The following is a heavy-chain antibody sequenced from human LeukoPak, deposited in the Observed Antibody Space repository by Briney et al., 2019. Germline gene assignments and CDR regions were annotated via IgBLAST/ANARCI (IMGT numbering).Heavy chain of an antibody. D-gene: IGHD7-27*01. CDR2: ISSSSSYI. J-gene: IGHJ4*02. CDR1: GFTFSSYS. CDR3: ARGGSSYWGQSKYYFDY. Sequence: PAGSLRLSCAASGFTFSSYSMNWVRQAPGKGLEWVSSISSSSSYIYYADSVKGRLTISRDNAKNSLYLQMNSLRAEDTAVYYCARGGSSYWGQSKYYFDYWGQGTLVTVSS. V-gene: IGHV3-21*01.